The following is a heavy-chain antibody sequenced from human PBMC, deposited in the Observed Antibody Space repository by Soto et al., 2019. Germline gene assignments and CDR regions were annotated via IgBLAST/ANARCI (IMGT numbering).Heavy chain of an antibody. CDR3: ARDWTGYCSGGSCYPADY. J-gene: IGHJ4*02. CDR2: IDPSGGST. CDR1: GYTFTSYY. V-gene: IGHV1-46*01. Sequence: ASVKVSCKASGYTFTSYYMHWVRQAPGQGPEWMGRIDPSGGSTSYAQKFQGRVTMTRDTSASTVYMELSSLRSDDTAVYYCARDWTGYCSGGSCYPADYCGQRTLVTVSS. D-gene: IGHD2-15*01.